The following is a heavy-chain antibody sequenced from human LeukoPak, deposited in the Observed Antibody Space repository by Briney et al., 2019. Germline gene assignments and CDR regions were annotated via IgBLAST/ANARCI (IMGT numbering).Heavy chain of an antibody. J-gene: IGHJ4*02. CDR3: AKRKGGLRDPDY. Sequence: ASVKVSCKASGYTFTSYDINWVRQATGQGLEWMGWMNPNSGNTGYAQKFQGRVTMTRNTSISTAYMELSSLRSEDTAVYYCAKRKGGLRDPDYWGQGTLVTVSS. D-gene: IGHD3-16*01. CDR1: GYTFTSYD. CDR2: MNPNSGNT. V-gene: IGHV1-8*01.